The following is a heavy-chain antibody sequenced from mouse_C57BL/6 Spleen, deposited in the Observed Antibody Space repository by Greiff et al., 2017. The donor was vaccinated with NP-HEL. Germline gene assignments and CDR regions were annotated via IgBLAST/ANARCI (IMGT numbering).Heavy chain of an antibody. CDR3: ARNYRGAAD. CDR1: GYTFTSYW. V-gene: IGHV1-69*01. D-gene: IGHD2-12*01. CDR2: IDPSDSYT. Sequence: VQLQQPGAELVMPGASVKLSCKASGYTFTSYWMHWVKQRPGQGLEWIGEIDPSDSYTNYNQKFKGKSTLTVDKSSSTAYMQLSSLTSEDSAVYYCARNYRGAADWGQGTTLTVSS. J-gene: IGHJ2*01.